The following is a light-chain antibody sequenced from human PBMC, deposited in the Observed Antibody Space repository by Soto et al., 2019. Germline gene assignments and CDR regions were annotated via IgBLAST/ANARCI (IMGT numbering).Light chain of an antibody. CDR3: STYITTSSLYV. J-gene: IGLJ1*01. V-gene: IGLV2-14*01. CDR2: DVS. CDR1: SSDVGGYNY. Sequence: QSVLTQPASVSGSPGQSITISCTGTSSDVGGYNYVSWYQQHPGKAPKLMIYDVSNRPSGVSNRFSGSKSGNTASLTISGLQAEVVVNYTASTYITTSSLYVSETGTRV.